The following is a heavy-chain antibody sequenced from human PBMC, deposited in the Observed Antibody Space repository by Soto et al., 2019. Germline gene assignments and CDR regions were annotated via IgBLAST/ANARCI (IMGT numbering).Heavy chain of an antibody. V-gene: IGHV4-34*01. CDR1: GGSFSGYY. CDR3: ARSPGVWIAARSYHYGMYV. CDR2: INHSGST. D-gene: IGHD6-6*01. J-gene: IGHJ6*02. Sequence: SETLSLTCAVYGGSFSGYYWSWIRQPPGKGLEWIGEINHSGSTNYNPSLKSRVTISVDTSKNQFSLKLSSVTAADTAVYYCARSPGVWIAARSYHYGMYVWGQGTTVPVSS.